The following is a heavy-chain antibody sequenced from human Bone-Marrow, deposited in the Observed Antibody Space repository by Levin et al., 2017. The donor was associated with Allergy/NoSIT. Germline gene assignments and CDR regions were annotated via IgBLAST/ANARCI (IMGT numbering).Heavy chain of an antibody. D-gene: IGHD4-11*01. Sequence: PGGSLRLSCAASGFIFSSNDIHWVRQAPGKGLEWVAVISYDARQKYYAASVQGRFTISRDNSKNMVYLHMDSLGVEDTAMYFCVKDRNDYSNPFDYWGRGTLVTVSS. CDR3: VKDRNDYSNPFDY. J-gene: IGHJ4*02. V-gene: IGHV3-30*18. CDR1: GFIFSSND. CDR2: ISYDARQK.